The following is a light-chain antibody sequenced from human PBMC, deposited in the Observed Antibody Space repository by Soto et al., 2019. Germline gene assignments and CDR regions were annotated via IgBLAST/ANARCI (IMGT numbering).Light chain of an antibody. CDR3: QQRSNWPPLT. CDR1: ESISTY. V-gene: IGKV3-11*01. CDR2: DAS. Sequence: EIVLTQSPAPVSLSPGERATLSCRASESISTYLAWYQQKPGQAPRLLIYDASNRATGIPGRFAGSGSGTDFTLTIRSLEPEDFAVYYCQQRSNWPPLTFGGGTKVEIK. J-gene: IGKJ4*01.